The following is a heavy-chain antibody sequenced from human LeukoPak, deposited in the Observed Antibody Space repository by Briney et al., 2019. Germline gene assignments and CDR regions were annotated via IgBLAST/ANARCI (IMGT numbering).Heavy chain of an antibody. CDR1: GGSISSSSYY. V-gene: IGHV4-39*01. CDR3: ARHERGSTNWFDP. Sequence: SETLSLTCTVSGGSISSSSYYWGWIRQPPGKGLEWIGSIYYSGSTYYNPSPKSRVTISVDTSKNQFSLKLSSVTAADTAVYYCARHERGSTNWFDPWGQGTLVTVSS. D-gene: IGHD3-16*01. J-gene: IGHJ5*02. CDR2: IYYSGST.